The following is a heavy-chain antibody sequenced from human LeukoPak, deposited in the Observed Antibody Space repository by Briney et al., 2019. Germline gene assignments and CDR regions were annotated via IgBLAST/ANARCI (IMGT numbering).Heavy chain of an antibody. Sequence: PSETLSLTCTVSGDSISNYYWSWVRQPAGQGLEWIGRIYASGSSNYNPSLKSRITMSVDTSKNQFSLKLSSVTAADTAVYYCARCLNTYYYDNSGYSPEHYYMDVWGKGTTVIVSS. V-gene: IGHV4-4*07. CDR2: IYASGSS. CDR3: ARCLNTYYYDNSGYSPEHYYMDV. D-gene: IGHD3-22*01. J-gene: IGHJ6*03. CDR1: GDSISNYY.